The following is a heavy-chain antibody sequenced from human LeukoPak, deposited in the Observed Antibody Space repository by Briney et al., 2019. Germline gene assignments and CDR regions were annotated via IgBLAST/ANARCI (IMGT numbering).Heavy chain of an antibody. D-gene: IGHD5-18*01. CDR1: GGSISSYY. CDR3: AANTAMVGLYYYGMDV. Sequence: SETLCLTCTVSGGSISSYYWSWIRRPPGKGLEWLVYIYYSGSTNYNPSLKSRVTISVDTSKNQCSLKLSSVTAADTAVYYCAANTAMVGLYYYGMDVWGQGTTVTVSS. J-gene: IGHJ6*02. V-gene: IGHV4-59*08. CDR2: IYYSGST.